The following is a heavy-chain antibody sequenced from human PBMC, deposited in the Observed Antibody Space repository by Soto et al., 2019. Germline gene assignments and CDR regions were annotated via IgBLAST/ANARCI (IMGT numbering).Heavy chain of an antibody. J-gene: IGHJ6*02. D-gene: IGHD6-19*01. CDR3: AKDKGIAVAVAGGYYGMDV. Sequence: GGSLRLSCAASGFTFSSYAMSWVRQAPGKGLEWVSAISGSGGSTYYADSVKGRFTISRDNSKNTLYLQMNSLRAEDTAVYYCAKDKGIAVAVAGGYYGMDVWGQGTTVTVSS. CDR2: ISGSGGST. CDR1: GFTFSSYA. V-gene: IGHV3-23*01.